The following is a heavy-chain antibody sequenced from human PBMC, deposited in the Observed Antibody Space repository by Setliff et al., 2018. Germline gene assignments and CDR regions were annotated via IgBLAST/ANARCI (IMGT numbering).Heavy chain of an antibody. Sequence: PSETLSLTCTVSGGSISSYYWSWIRQPPGKGLEWIGYIHHSGETFYNPSLRSRVIISVDTSKNQFSLKVTSLIAADTAVYYCARARDGIDFDYFDYWGQGTLVTVSS. J-gene: IGHJ4*02. CDR3: ARARDGIDFDYFDY. CDR2: IHHSGET. V-gene: IGHV4-59*12. CDR1: GGSISSYY.